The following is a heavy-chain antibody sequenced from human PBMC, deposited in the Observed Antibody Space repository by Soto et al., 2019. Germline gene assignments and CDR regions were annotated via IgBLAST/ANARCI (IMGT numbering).Heavy chain of an antibody. CDR3: ARGLYSGSLIFDY. CDR1: GCTFSSYE. V-gene: IGHV3-48*03. CDR2: ISSSGSTI. Sequence: GGSLRLSCAASGCTFSSYEMNWVRQAPGKGLEWVSYISSSGSTIYYADSVKGRFTISRDNAKNSLYLQMNSLRAEDTAVYYCARGLYSGSLIFDYWGQGTLVTVSS. J-gene: IGHJ4*02. D-gene: IGHD1-26*01.